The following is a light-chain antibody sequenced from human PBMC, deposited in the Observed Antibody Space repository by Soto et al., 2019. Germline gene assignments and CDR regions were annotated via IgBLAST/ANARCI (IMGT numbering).Light chain of an antibody. J-gene: IGLJ2*01. V-gene: IGLV2-14*01. CDR3: SSYTSSSTLMV. CDR1: SSDVGGYNY. Sequence: QSALTQPASVSGSPGQSITISCTGTSSDVGGYNYVSWYQQHPARAPKLMIYDVSDRPSGVSNRFSGSNSRNTASLTISGLQAEDEADYYCSSYTSSSTLMVFGGGTKLTVL. CDR2: DVS.